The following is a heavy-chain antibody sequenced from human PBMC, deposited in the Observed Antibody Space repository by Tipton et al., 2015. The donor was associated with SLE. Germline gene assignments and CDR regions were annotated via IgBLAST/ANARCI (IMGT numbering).Heavy chain of an antibody. CDR3: ARDGSWNFLYYMDV. D-gene: IGHD1-7*01. V-gene: IGHV3-33*01. CDR2: IWYDGSNK. Sequence: SLRLSCAASGFTFSSYGMHWVRQAPGKGLEWVAVIWYDGSNKYYADSVKGRFTISRDNSKNTLYLQMNSLRAEDTAVYYCARDGSWNFLYYMDVWGKGTTVTVSS. CDR1: GFTFSSYG. J-gene: IGHJ6*03.